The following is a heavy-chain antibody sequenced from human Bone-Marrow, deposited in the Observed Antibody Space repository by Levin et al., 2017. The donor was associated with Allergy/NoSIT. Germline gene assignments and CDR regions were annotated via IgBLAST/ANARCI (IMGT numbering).Heavy chain of an antibody. V-gene: IGHV4-61*01. Sequence: GSLRLSCTVSGGSVSSGSYYWSWIRQPPGKGLEWIGYIYYSGSTNYNPSLKSRVTISVDTSKNQFSLKLSSVTAVDTAVYYCARAQVFGGDPLGYWGQGTLVTVSS. J-gene: IGHJ4*02. CDR2: IYYSGST. CDR1: GGSVSSGSYY. CDR3: ARAQVFGGDPLGY. D-gene: IGHD3-10*02.